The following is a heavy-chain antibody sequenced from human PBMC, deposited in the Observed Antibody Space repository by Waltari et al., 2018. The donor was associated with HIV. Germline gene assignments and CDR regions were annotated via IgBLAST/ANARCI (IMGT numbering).Heavy chain of an antibody. CDR2: INHSGST. D-gene: IGHD6-13*01. V-gene: IGHV4-34*01. CDR3: AGTSSWYAYYFDY. J-gene: IGHJ4*02. Sequence: QVQLQQWGAGLLKPSETLSLTCAVYGGSFSGYYWSWIRQPPGKGLEWIGEINHSGSTNYNPSLKSRVTISVDTSKNQFSLKLSSVTAADTAVYYCAGTSSWYAYYFDYWGQGTLVTVSS. CDR1: GGSFSGYY.